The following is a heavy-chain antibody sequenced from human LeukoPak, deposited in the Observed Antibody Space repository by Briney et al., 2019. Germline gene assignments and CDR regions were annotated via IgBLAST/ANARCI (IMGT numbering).Heavy chain of an antibody. J-gene: IGHJ6*03. CDR2: INPNSGGT. Sequence: ASVKVSCNASGYTFTGYYMHWVRQAPGQGLEWMGWINPNSGGTNYAQKFQGRVTMTRDTSISTAYMELSRLRSDDTAVYYCARDSYNRNDRRDYYYMDVWGKGTTVTVSS. CDR1: GYTFTGYY. V-gene: IGHV1-2*02. CDR3: ARDSYNRNDRRDYYYMDV. D-gene: IGHD1-1*01.